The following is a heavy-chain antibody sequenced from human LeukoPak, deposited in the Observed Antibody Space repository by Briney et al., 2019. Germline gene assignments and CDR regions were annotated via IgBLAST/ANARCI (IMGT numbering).Heavy chain of an antibody. Sequence: GGSLRLSCVASGFTFSKYWMTWVRQAPGKGLAWVANIKQDGSAKYYMDSVKGRFPISRDNAKNSLYLRMNSLGAEDTAVYYCARVNPLVAPGALDIWGQGTMVAVSS. CDR1: GFTFSKYW. J-gene: IGHJ3*02. V-gene: IGHV3-7*01. D-gene: IGHD5-12*01. CDR3: ARVNPLVAPGALDI. CDR2: IKQDGSAK.